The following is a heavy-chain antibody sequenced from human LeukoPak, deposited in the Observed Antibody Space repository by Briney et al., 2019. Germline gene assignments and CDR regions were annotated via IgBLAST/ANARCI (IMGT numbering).Heavy chain of an antibody. CDR2: IKQDGSEK. J-gene: IGHJ4*02. CDR1: GFTFSSYW. V-gene: IGHV3-7*01. Sequence: PGGSLRLSCAASGFTFSSYWMSWVRQAPGKGLEWVANIKQDGSEKYYVDSVKGRFTISRDNAKNSLYLQMNSLRTEDTAVYYCARDSRTRPYYYDSKGYYFDYWGQGTLVTVSS. D-gene: IGHD3-22*01. CDR3: ARDSRTRPYYYDSKGYYFDY.